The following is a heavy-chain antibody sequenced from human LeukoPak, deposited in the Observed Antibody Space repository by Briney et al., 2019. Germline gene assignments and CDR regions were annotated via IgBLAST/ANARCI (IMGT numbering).Heavy chain of an antibody. J-gene: IGHJ4*02. V-gene: IGHV4-39*07. D-gene: IGHD2-8*01. CDR2: IYYTGNT. CDR1: GDSIDRSAYY. CDR3: SNLDF. Sequence: PSETLSLTCNVAGDSIDRSAYYWSWVRQPPGRGLEWIGSIYYTGNTYYTPSLKSRVTMSVDPSKNQFSLTLNSMTAADTAVYYCSNLDFWGQGTLVTVSS.